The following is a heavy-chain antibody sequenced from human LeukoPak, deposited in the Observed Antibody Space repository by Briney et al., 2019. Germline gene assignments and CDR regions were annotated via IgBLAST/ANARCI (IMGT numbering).Heavy chain of an antibody. CDR1: GGSISSGGYS. D-gene: IGHD3-22*01. V-gene: IGHV4-61*02. J-gene: IGHJ3*02. CDR3: ARDLRVVYYDSTRRIDAFDI. CDR2: IYTSGST. Sequence: PSQTLSLTCTVSGGSISSGGYSWSWIRQPAGKGLEWIGRIYTSGSTNYNPSLKSRVTMSVDTSKNQFSLKLSSVTAADTAVYYCARDLRVVYYDSTRRIDAFDIWGQGTMVTVSS.